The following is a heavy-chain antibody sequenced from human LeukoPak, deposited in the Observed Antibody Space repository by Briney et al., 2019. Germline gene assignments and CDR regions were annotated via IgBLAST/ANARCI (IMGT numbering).Heavy chain of an antibody. D-gene: IGHD3-22*01. V-gene: IGHV3-30-3*01. CDR3: ARELKCYDNSGYTLGAFEI. J-gene: IGHJ3*02. CDR2: IYYVGSNK. Sequence: GRSLGLSCAASGFTFSSYAMHWVRPAPGKGVEWVAVIYYVGSNKYSADSVKGRFTISRDNSKNTLYLQMNSLRAEDTAVYYCARELKCYDNSGYTLGAFEIWGQGKTCTVSS. CDR1: GFTFSSYA.